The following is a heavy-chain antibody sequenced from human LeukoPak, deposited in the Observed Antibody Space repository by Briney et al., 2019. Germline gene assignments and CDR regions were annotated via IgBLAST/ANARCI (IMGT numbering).Heavy chain of an antibody. Sequence: ASVKVSCKASGYTFTGYYMHWVRQAPGQGLEWMGWINPNSGGTNCRVTMTRDTSISTAYMELSRLRSDDTAVYYCARDWGIVVVPAATGGFDPWGQGTLVTVSS. CDR2: INPNSGGT. V-gene: IGHV1-2*02. D-gene: IGHD2-2*01. CDR1: GYTFTGYY. CDR3: ARDWGIVVVPAATGGFDP. J-gene: IGHJ5*02.